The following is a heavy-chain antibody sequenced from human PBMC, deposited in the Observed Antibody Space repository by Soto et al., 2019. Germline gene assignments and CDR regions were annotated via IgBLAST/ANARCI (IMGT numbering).Heavy chain of an antibody. CDR3: AKDPKSTIRFNWFDP. CDR1: GFTFSSYA. J-gene: IGHJ5*02. Sequence: EVQLSESGGGLVQPGGSLRLSCAASGFTFSSYAMSWVHQAPGKGLEWVSGISGSGSSTYYADSVKGRFTISRDNSKKTLYLQMNSLRAEDTAIYYCAKDPKSTIRFNWFDPWGQGTLVTVSS. CDR2: ISGSGSST. D-gene: IGHD2-8*01. V-gene: IGHV3-23*01.